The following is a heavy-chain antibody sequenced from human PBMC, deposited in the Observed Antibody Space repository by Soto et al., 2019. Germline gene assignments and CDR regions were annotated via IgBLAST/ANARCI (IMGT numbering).Heavy chain of an antibody. D-gene: IGHD5-18*01. V-gene: IGHV3-33*01. CDR1: GFTFSSYG. CDR2: IWYDGSNK. Sequence: GGSLRLSCAASGFTFSSYGMHWVRQAPGKGLEWVAVIWYDGSNKYYADSVKGRFTISRDNSKNTLYLQMNSLRAEDTAVYYCARDLDSAMVPDYWGQGTLVTVSS. J-gene: IGHJ4*02. CDR3: ARDLDSAMVPDY.